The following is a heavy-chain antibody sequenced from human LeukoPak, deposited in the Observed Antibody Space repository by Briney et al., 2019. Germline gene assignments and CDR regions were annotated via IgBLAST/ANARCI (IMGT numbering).Heavy chain of an antibody. Sequence: ASVKVSCKASGYTFTSYGISWVRQAPGQGLEWMGWISAYNGNTNYAQKLQGRVTMTTDTSTSTAYMELRSLRSDDTAVYYCARDYYSSSWYRYYYYYGMDVWGQGTTVTVSS. V-gene: IGHV1-18*01. CDR2: ISAYNGNT. D-gene: IGHD6-13*01. CDR3: ARDYYSSSWYRYYYYYGMDV. CDR1: GYTFTSYG. J-gene: IGHJ6*02.